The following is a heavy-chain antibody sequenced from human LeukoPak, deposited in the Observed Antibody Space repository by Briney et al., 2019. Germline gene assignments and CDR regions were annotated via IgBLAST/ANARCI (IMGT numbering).Heavy chain of an antibody. CDR2: ISGSGSGGST. D-gene: IGHD5-12*01. J-gene: IGHJ4*02. Sequence: GGSLRLSCAASGFTFSSSAMSWVRQAPGKELEWVSNISGSGSGGSTYYADSVKGRFTISRDNSKNTLYLQMNSLRAEDTAVYYCARGPSGYHNTGGQGTLVTVSS. CDR3: ARGPSGYHNT. CDR1: GFTFSSSA. V-gene: IGHV3-23*01.